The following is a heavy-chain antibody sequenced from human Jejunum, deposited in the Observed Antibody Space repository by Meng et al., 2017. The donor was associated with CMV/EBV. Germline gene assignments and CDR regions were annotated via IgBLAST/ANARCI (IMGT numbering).Heavy chain of an antibody. D-gene: IGHD1-26*01. J-gene: IGHJ4*02. V-gene: IGHV3-53*01. CDR1: EFSVSRNN. CDR3: AKKYSGSFDY. Sequence: SCTASEFSVSRNNMTWVRQAPGKGLEWVSAIYSGNTTYYADSVKGRFTISRDNSKNTLYLQMNSLRAEDTAVYYCAKKYSGSFDYWGQGTLATVSS. CDR2: IYSGNTT.